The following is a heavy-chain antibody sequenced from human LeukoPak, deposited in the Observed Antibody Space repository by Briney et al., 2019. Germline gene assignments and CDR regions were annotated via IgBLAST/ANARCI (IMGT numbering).Heavy chain of an antibody. D-gene: IGHD3-9*01. CDR2: IYYGGST. Sequence: SETLSLTCTVSGGSISSSSYYWGWIRQPPGKGLEWIGSIYYGGSTYYNPSLKSRVTISVDTSKNQFSLKLSSVTAADTAVYYCAREVADILTGSPEYFDYWGQGTLVTVSS. CDR1: GGSISSSSYY. J-gene: IGHJ4*02. V-gene: IGHV4-39*02. CDR3: AREVADILTGSPEYFDY.